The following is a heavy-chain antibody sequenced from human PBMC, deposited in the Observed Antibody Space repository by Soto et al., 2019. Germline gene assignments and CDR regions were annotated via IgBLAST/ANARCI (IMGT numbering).Heavy chain of an antibody. J-gene: IGHJ4*02. V-gene: IGHV3-11*06. CDR1: GFTFSDYY. Sequence: GGSLRLSCAASGFTFSDYYMSWIRQAPGKGLERVSYICNSSSNKNYADSVKGRFTISRDNSKNTLYLQMNSLRAEDTAVYYCARDRVSYYDSSPLDYWGQGTLVTVSS. D-gene: IGHD3-22*01. CDR3: ARDRVSYYDSSPLDY. CDR2: ICNSSSNK.